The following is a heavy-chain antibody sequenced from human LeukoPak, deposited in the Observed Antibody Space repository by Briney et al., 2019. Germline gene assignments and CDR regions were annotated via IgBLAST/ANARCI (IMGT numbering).Heavy chain of an antibody. CDR1: GFTFSSYW. CDR2: IKQDGSET. J-gene: IGHJ3*02. Sequence: GGSLRLSCAASGFTFSSYWMSWVRQAPGKGLEWVASIKQDGSETRYVDSVKGRFTIFRDNTKTSLYLQMNSLRAEDTAVYYCARYGLGDTFEIWGQGTVVTVSS. CDR3: ARYGLGDTFEI. D-gene: IGHD4-17*01. V-gene: IGHV3-7*01.